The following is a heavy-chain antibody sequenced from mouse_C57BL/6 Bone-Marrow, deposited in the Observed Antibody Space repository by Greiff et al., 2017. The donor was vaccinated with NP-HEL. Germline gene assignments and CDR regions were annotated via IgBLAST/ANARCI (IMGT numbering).Heavy chain of an antibody. J-gene: IGHJ4*01. V-gene: IGHV1-64*01. CDR3: AIYYYGSIYYAMDY. D-gene: IGHD1-1*01. Sequence: QVQLQQPGAELVKPGASVKLSCKASGYTFTSYWMHWVKQRPGQGLEWIGMIHPNSGSTNYNEKFKSKATLTVDKSSSTAYMQRSSLTSEDSAVYYSAIYYYGSIYYAMDYWGQGTSVTVSS. CDR1: GYTFTSYW. CDR2: IHPNSGST.